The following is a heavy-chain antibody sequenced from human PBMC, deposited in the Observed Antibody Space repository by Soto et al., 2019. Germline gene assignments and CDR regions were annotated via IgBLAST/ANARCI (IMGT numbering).Heavy chain of an antibody. CDR1: GGSISSSNR. CDR3: AREAIAARGIWFDP. CDR2: IYHSGST. J-gene: IGHJ5*02. D-gene: IGHD6-6*01. V-gene: IGHV4-4*02. Sequence: SETLSLTCAASGGSISSSNRWSWVRQPPGKGLEWIGEIYHSGSTNYNPSLKSRVTISVDKSKNQFSLKLSSVTAADTAVYYCAREAIAARGIWFDPWGQGALVTVSS.